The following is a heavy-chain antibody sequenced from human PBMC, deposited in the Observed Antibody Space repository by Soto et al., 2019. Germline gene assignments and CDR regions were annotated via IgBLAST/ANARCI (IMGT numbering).Heavy chain of an antibody. Sequence: SETLSLTCTVSGGSVSSGSFYWSWIRQPPGKGLEWIGYISHSGNTNYNPSLKSRVTISLDTSKNQFSLKLSSVTAADTAGYYCPRETPVAHTRPYCFDYWGQGTLVTVSS. CDR3: PRETPVAHTRPYCFDY. CDR1: GGSVSSGSFY. D-gene: IGHD2-15*01. CDR2: ISHSGNT. J-gene: IGHJ4*02. V-gene: IGHV4-61*01.